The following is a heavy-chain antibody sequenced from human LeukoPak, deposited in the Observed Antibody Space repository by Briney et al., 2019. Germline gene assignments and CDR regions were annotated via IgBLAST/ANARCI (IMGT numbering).Heavy chain of an antibody. CDR1: GFTFRDYY. CDR2: ISSSGSTI. V-gene: IGHV3-11*01. J-gene: IGHJ4*02. CDR3: AREVVRGVSTFDY. D-gene: IGHD3-10*01. Sequence: GGSLRLSCAASGFTFRDYYMSWIRQAPGKGLEWVSYISSSGSTIYYADSVKGRFTISRDNAQNSLYLQMNSLRAEDTAVYYCAREVVRGVSTFDYWGQGALVTVSS.